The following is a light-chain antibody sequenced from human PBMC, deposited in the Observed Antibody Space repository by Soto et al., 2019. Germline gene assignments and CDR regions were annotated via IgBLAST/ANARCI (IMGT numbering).Light chain of an antibody. CDR3: QHYNNWPAWT. Sequence: EIVLTQSPGTLSLSPGERATLSCRASQSLSNNIYLAWYQQKPGQAPRLLIYGASTRATGVPARFSGSGSGTDFTLSIGSLQSEDFAVYYCQHYNNWPAWTFGQGTKVDIK. J-gene: IGKJ1*01. CDR1: QSLSNN. V-gene: IGKV3-15*01. CDR2: GAS.